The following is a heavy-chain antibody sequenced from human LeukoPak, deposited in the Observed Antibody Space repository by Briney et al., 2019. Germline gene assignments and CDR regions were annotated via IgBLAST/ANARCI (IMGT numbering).Heavy chain of an antibody. CDR2: INPNSGST. D-gene: IGHD3-9*01. CDR3: ARGVRVTATGTDWFDP. Sequence: GASVTVSCKASGYTFTSSYIHWVRQAPGQGLEWMGIINPNSGSTTYAQKFQGRVTMTRDTSTSTVYMELSSLRSEDRAVYFCARGVRVTATGTDWFDPWGQGTLVTVSS. J-gene: IGHJ5*02. V-gene: IGHV1-46*01. CDR1: GYTFTSSY.